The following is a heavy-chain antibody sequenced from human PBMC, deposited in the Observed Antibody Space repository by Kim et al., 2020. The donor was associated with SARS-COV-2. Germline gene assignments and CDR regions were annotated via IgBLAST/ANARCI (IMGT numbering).Heavy chain of an antibody. CDR3: ARGSYYDYGMDV. J-gene: IGHJ6*02. V-gene: IGHV3-66*01. Sequence: HTAAVKSRFTISRDHSKNTLYLQMNSLRAEDTAVYYCARGSYYDYGMDVWGQGTTVTVSS.